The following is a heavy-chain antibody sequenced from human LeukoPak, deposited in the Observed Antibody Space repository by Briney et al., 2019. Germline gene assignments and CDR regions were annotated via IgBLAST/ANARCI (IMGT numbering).Heavy chain of an antibody. CDR3: ARGGASGSYYMDAFDI. CDR1: GYSISSGYY. V-gene: IGHV4-38-2*02. CDR2: IYHSGST. Sequence: SETLSLTCTVSGYSISSGYYWGWIRQPPGKGLEWIGSIYHSGSTYYNPSLKSRVTISVDRSKNQFSLKLSSVTAADTAVYYCARGGASGSYYMDAFDIWGQGTMVTVSS. J-gene: IGHJ3*02. D-gene: IGHD3-10*01.